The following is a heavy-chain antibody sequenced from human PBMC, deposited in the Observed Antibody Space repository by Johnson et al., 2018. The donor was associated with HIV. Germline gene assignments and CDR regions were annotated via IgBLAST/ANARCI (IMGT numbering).Heavy chain of an antibody. J-gene: IGHJ3*01. D-gene: IGHD2-21*01. Sequence: QVLLVESGGGVVQPGRSLRLSCTASAFTFSNYGMHWVRQAPGKGLEWVALISYDGNNKYYADSVKGRFNISRDNSKNTQYLQMNSLRVEDTGLYYCAKAYCAGCDAFDVWGHGTMVTVSS. V-gene: IGHV3-30*18. CDR2: ISYDGNNK. CDR1: AFTFSNYG. CDR3: AKAYCAGCDAFDV.